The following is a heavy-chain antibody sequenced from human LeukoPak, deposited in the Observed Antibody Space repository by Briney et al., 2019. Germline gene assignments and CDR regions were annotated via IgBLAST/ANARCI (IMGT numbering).Heavy chain of an antibody. J-gene: IGHJ4*02. Sequence: GGTLRLSCAASGFTFSSYGMSWVRQAPGKGLEWVSAISGSGGSTYYADSVKGRFTISRDNSKNTLYLQMNSLRAEDTAVYYCAKRGYSGYDYTDYFDYWGRGTLVTVSS. CDR2: ISGSGGST. CDR3: AKRGYSGYDYTDYFDY. D-gene: IGHD5-12*01. CDR1: GFTFSSYG. V-gene: IGHV3-23*01.